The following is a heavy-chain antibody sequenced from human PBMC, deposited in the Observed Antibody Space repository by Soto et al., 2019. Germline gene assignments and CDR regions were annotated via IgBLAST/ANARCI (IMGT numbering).Heavy chain of an antibody. V-gene: IGHV4-34*01. Sequence: SETLSLTCAVYGGSFSGYYWSWIRQPPGKGLEWIGEINHSGSTNYNPSLKSRVTISVDTSKNQFSLKLSSVTAADTAVYYCARGNPDSSGYADFDYWGQGTLVTVSS. CDR1: GGSFSGYY. CDR2: INHSGST. CDR3: ARGNPDSSGYADFDY. J-gene: IGHJ4*02. D-gene: IGHD3-22*01.